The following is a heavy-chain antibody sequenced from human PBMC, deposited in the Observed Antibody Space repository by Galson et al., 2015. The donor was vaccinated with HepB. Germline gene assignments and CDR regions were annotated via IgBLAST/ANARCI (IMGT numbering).Heavy chain of an antibody. V-gene: IGHV4-34*01. CDR2: INHSGST. D-gene: IGHD2-2*02. J-gene: IGHJ5*02. CDR3: ARDVVVVPAAIVVRSSWFDP. CDR1: GGSFSGYY. Sequence: ETLSLTCAVYGGSFSGYYWSWIRQPPGKGLEWIGEINHSGSTNYNPSLKSRVTISVDTSKNQFSLKLSSVTAADTAVYYCARDVVVVPAAIVVRSSWFDPWGQGTLVTVSS.